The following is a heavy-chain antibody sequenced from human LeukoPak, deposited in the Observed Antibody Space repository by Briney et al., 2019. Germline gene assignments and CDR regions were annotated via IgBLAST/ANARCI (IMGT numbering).Heavy chain of an antibody. J-gene: IGHJ4*02. V-gene: IGHV1-18*01. CDR1: GYTFTSYG. D-gene: IGHD5-12*01. CDR3: ARDSYVVATLRHFDY. CDR2: ISAYNGNT. Sequence: ASVKVSCKSSGYTFTSYGISWVRQAPGQGLEWMGWISAYNGNTNYAQKLQGRVTMTTDTSTSTAYMELRSLRSDDTAVYYCARDSYVVATLRHFDYWGQGTLVTVSS.